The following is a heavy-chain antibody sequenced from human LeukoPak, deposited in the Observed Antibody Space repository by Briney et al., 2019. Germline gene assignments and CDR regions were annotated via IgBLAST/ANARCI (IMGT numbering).Heavy chain of an antibody. CDR2: IYTSGSA. V-gene: IGHV4-4*09. J-gene: IGHJ6*03. CDR1: GGSIRTYY. CDR3: ARQSRDGYNYYYYYMDV. Sequence: KPSETLSLTCTVSGGSIRTYYWSWIRQPPGKGLEGIGNIYTSGSANYNPSLKSRVTISVDTSKNQFSLKVTSVTAADTAVYYCARQSRDGYNYYYYYMDVWGKGTTVTDSS. D-gene: IGHD5-24*01.